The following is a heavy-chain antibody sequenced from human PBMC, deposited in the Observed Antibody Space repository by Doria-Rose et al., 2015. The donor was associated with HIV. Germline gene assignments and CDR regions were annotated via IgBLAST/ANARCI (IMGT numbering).Heavy chain of an antibody. V-gene: IGHV4-34*01. CDR1: GGSFSGYY. D-gene: IGHD1-1*01. CDR2: INHSGST. Sequence: QVQLQESGAGLVKPSETLSLTCAVFGGSFSGYYWSWIRQPPGKGLEWIGEINHSGSTNYKTSLKSRVTISLDTSKTLFSLRLSSVTAADTAVYYCARGLLRGGWSDVDYYYGMDVWGQGTTVTVSS. J-gene: IGHJ6*02. CDR3: ARGLLRGGWSDVDYYYGMDV.